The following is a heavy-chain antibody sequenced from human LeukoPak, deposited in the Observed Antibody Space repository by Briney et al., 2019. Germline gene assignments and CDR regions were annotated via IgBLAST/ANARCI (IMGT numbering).Heavy chain of an antibody. J-gene: IGHJ4*02. V-gene: IGHV4-34*01. CDR2: INHSGST. Sequence: PSETLSLTCAVYGGSFSGYYWSWIRQPPGKGLEWIGEINHSGSTNYNPSLKSRVTISVDTSKNQFSLKLSSVTAADTAVYYCASRIPSNYYDSSGFFDYWGQGTLVTVSS. CDR1: GGSFSGYY. D-gene: IGHD3-22*01. CDR3: ASRIPSNYYDSSGFFDY.